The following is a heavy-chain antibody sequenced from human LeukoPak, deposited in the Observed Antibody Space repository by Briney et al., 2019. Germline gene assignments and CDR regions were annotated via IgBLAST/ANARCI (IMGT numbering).Heavy chain of an antibody. V-gene: IGHV1-18*01. J-gene: IGHJ4*02. CDR1: GYAFTSYG. D-gene: IGHD6-19*01. Sequence: GASVKVSCKASGYAFTSYGISWVRQAPGQGLEWMGWISEYNGNTNYAQKFQGRVTMTTDTSTSTAYMELRSLRSDDTAAYYCARVNIGGWYSLLGYWGQGTLVTVSS. CDR3: ARVNIGGWYSLLGY. CDR2: ISEYNGNT.